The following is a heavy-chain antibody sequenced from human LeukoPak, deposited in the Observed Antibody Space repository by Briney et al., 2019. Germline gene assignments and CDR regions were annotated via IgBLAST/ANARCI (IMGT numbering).Heavy chain of an antibody. CDR3: ARVYCSGGSCYNFDY. V-gene: IGHV4-4*02. D-gene: IGHD2-15*01. J-gene: IGHJ4*02. CDR2: IYHSGST. Sequence: SGTLSLTCAVSGASISSSNWWSWVRQPPGKGLEWIGEIYHSGSTNYNPSLKSRVTISVDKSKNQFSLKLSSVTAADTAVYYCARVYCSGGSCYNFDYWGQGTLVTVSS. CDR1: GASISSSNW.